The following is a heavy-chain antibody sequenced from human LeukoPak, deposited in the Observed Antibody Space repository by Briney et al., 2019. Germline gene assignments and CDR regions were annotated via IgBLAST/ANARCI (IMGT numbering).Heavy chain of an antibody. CDR3: ARDLIEQQLVGGRWFDP. CDR1: GGSISSYY. J-gene: IGHJ5*02. Sequence: PSETLSLTCPVSGGSISSYYWSWIRHPPGKGLEWIGYIYYSGSTNYNPSLKSQVTISVDTSKNQFSLKLSTVTAADTAVYYCARDLIEQQLVGGRWFDPWGQGTLVTASS. D-gene: IGHD6-13*01. V-gene: IGHV4-59*01. CDR2: IYYSGST.